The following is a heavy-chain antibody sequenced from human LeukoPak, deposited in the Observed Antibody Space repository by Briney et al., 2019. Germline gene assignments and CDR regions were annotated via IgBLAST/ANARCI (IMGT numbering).Heavy chain of an antibody. CDR3: ARRYCSSTSCYYFDY. CDR2: INVNRGGT. J-gene: IGHJ4*02. D-gene: IGHD2-2*01. V-gene: IGHV1-2*02. Sequence: ASVRVSCKASGYTFTDYYKHWVRQAPGQGLEWMGWINVNRGGTNYAQRFQDRVTMTRDTSITTAYMELNRLKSDDTAVYYCARRYCSSTSCYYFDYWGQGTLVTVSS. CDR1: GYTFTDYY.